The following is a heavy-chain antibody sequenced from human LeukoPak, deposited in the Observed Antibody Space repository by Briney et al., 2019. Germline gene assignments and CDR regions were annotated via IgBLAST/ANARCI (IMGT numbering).Heavy chain of an antibody. CDR3: ARGGGYYYDSSGYYSDY. CDR2: IYYSGST. Sequence: SETLSLTSTVSGGSISSGDYYWSWIRQPPGKGLEWIGYIYYSGSTYYNPSLKSRVTISVDTSKNQFSLKLSSVTAADTAVYYCARGGGYYYDSSGYYSDYWGQGTLVTVSS. D-gene: IGHD3-22*01. J-gene: IGHJ4*02. CDR1: GGSISSGDYY. V-gene: IGHV4-30-4*08.